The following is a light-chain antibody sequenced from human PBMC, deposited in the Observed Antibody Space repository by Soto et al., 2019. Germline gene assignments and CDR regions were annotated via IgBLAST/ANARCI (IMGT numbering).Light chain of an antibody. CDR1: QSVGSN. CDR2: GAS. CDR3: QQYTNWPYT. V-gene: IGKV3-15*01. J-gene: IGKJ2*01. Sequence: EIVMTQSPATLSVSPGERASLSCRASQSVGSNLAWYQQTAGQAPRLLIYGASTRATGIPARCRGSESGTEFTLTISSLQSEDVAVYSCQQYTNWPYTFGQGTKLEIK.